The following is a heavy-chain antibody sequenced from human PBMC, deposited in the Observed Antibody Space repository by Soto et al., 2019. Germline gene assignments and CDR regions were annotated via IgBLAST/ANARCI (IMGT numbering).Heavy chain of an antibody. Sequence: GGSLRLSCAASGFTFSDYYIHWIRRAPGKGLEWISYISGNGEIIQYAASARGRFTISRDNSKNTLYLQMSSLRAEDTAVYYCARGDTTNYDFWSVSYYYYGMDVWGQGTTVTVSS. D-gene: IGHD3-3*01. CDR3: ARGDTTNYDFWSVSYYYYGMDV. CDR2: ISGNGEII. CDR1: GFTFSDYY. V-gene: IGHV3-11*01. J-gene: IGHJ6*02.